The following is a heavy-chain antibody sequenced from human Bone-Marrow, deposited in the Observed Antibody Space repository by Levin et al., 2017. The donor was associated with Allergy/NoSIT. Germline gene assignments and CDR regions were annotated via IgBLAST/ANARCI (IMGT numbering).Heavy chain of an antibody. Sequence: GGSLRLSCAASGFTFSSYSMNWVRQAPGKGLEWVSSISSSSSYIYYADSVKGRFTISRDNAKNSLYLQMNSLRAEDTAVYYCAGERLTQQLEYYYYGMDVWGQGTTVTVSS. V-gene: IGHV3-21*01. CDR1: GFTFSSYS. CDR3: AGERLTQQLEYYYYGMDV. CDR2: ISSSSSYI. J-gene: IGHJ6*02. D-gene: IGHD6-13*01.